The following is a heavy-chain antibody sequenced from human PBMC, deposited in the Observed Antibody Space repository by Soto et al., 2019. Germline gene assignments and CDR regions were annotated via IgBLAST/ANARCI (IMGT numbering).Heavy chain of an antibody. CDR2: ISSSSSTI. V-gene: IGHV3-48*02. Sequence: ESGGGLVQPGGSLRLSCAASGFTFSSYSMNWVRQAPGKGLEWVSYISSSSSTIYYADSVKGRFTISRDNAKNSLYLQMNSLRDEDTAVYYCARSPQNYYYYYGMDVWGQGTTVTVSS. CDR1: GFTFSSYS. J-gene: IGHJ6*02. CDR3: ARSPQNYYYYYGMDV.